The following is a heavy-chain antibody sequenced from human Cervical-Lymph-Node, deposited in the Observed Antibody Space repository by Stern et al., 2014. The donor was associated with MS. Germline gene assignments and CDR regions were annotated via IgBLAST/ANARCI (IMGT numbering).Heavy chain of an antibody. CDR3: ASLNGSGSYPDY. Sequence: QLQLQESGPGLVKPSETLSLTCTVSGGSTSSTNYYWGWIRQPPGKGLEWIASISHSGSPSSSPPLRSRLTFSIDPSKNQFSLNLSSLPAADTAVYYCASLNGSGSYPDYWGQGTLVIVSS. CDR1: GGSTSSTNYY. J-gene: IGHJ4*02. D-gene: IGHD3-10*01. V-gene: IGHV4-39*01. CDR2: ISHSGSP.